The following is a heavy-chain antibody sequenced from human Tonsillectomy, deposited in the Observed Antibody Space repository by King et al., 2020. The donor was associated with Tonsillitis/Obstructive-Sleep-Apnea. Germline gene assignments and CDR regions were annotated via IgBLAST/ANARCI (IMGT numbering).Heavy chain of an antibody. V-gene: IGHV3-72*01. CDR1: GFPSSDHY. Sequence: VQLVESGGGLVQPGGSLRLSCAVSGFPSSDHYMDWVRQAPGKGLEWVGRTRNKANSYTTEYAASGKGRFTISRDDSKNSLYLQMNSLKTEDTAVYYCTRSTDRAGRRYFDYWGQGPLVTVSS. CDR3: TRSTDRAGRRYFDY. J-gene: IGHJ4*02. CDR2: TRNKANSYTT. D-gene: IGHD6-19*01.